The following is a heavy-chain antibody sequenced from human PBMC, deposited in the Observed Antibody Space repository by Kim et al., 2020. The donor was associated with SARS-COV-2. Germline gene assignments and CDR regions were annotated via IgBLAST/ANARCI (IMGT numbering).Heavy chain of an antibody. Sequence: YADSVKGRFTMSRDTSRNILFLQMNSLRAEDTAIYYCVWYRRSRNECFDFWGRGTRVTV. J-gene: IGHJ3*01. CDR3: VWYRRSRNECFDF. V-gene: IGHV3-23*01. D-gene: IGHD1-1*01.